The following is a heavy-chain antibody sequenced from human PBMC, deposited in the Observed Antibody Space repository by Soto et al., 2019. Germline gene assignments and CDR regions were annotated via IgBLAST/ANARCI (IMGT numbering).Heavy chain of an antibody. CDR2: INHSGST. CDR1: GGSFSGYY. J-gene: IGHJ4*02. D-gene: IGHD6-13*01. CDR3: ARLAGYSSSWYYFDY. V-gene: IGHV4-34*01. Sequence: ETLSLTCAVYGGSFSGYYWSWIRQPPGKGLEWIGEINHSGSTNYNPSLKSRVTISVDTSKNQFSLKLSSVTAADTAVYYCARLAGYSSSWYYFDYWGQGTLVTVSS.